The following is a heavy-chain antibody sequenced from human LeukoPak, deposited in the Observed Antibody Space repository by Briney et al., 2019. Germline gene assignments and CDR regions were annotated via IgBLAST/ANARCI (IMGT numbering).Heavy chain of an antibody. CDR2: ITYSGYT. V-gene: IGHV4-61*01. J-gene: IGHJ6*02. CDR3: ATYSYPYGLQI. CDR1: VGSIITSIM. Sequence: PSETLSLTCTISVGSIITSIMWNWIRQSPGTGLDLIGHITYSGYTDYSPSLRSRVSISLDTSKSHFSLRLTSVTAADGAVYFFATYSYPYGLQIWGQGTTVTVSS. D-gene: IGHD2-21*01.